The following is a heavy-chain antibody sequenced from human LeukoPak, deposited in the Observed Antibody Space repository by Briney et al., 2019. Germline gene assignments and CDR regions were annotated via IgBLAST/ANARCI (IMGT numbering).Heavy chain of an antibody. V-gene: IGHV5-51*04. D-gene: IGHD1-26*01. CDR1: GYSFTSYW. J-gene: IGHJ4*02. CDR2: IYPGDAHI. Sequence: GESLKIPCKRSGYSFTSYWIGGARQMPGKGLEGMGIIYPGDAHIRYSPSYRDQVTVSTDKPTSTAYLRWSSLKASDTAIYYCESQRGSYSYDYWGQGTLVTVSS. CDR3: ESQRGSYSYDY.